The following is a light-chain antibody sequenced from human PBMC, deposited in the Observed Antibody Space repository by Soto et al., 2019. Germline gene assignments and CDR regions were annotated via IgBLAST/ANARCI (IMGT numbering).Light chain of an antibody. CDR1: QSAGTN. CDR3: QQYEKWPPSIT. Sequence: EIVMTQSPATLTVSPGERATLSCRASQSAGTNLAWYQQKPGQAPRLLIYGVSTRATGISARFSGGGSVTEFTLTISSLQSEDFALYYCQQYEKWPPSITFGQGTRLEIK. J-gene: IGKJ5*01. CDR2: GVS. V-gene: IGKV3-15*01.